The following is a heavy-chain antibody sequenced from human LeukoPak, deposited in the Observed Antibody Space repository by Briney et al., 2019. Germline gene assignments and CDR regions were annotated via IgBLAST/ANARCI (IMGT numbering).Heavy chain of an antibody. V-gene: IGHV3-9*01. CDR3: ARDRIGYYYYGMDV. J-gene: IGHJ6*02. CDR1: GFTFDDYA. Sequence: GGSLRLSCAASGFTFDDYAMHWVRQAPGKGLEWVSGISWNSGSIVYADSVKGRFTISREHAKTSLYLQMNSLRAEDTALYYCARDRIGYYYYGMDVWGQGTTVTVSS. D-gene: IGHD3-16*02. CDR2: ISWNSGSI.